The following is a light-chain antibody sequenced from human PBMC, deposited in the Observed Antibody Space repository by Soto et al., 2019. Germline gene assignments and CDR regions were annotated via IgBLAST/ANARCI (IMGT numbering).Light chain of an antibody. CDR2: GAY. V-gene: IGKV3-20*01. Sequence: EIVLTQSPGTLSLSPGERATLSCRASQRVSNNSLAWHQQKPGQAHRLLIYGAYSRSTGIPDRFSGSVSGTDFALTISRLEPEDFAVYYCQLYGTPPGFTFGPGTKVDI. J-gene: IGKJ3*01. CDR1: QRVSNNS. CDR3: QLYGTPPGFT.